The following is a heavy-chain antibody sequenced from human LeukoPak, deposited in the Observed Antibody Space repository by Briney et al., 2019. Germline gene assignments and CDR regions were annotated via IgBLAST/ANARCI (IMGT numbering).Heavy chain of an antibody. D-gene: IGHD3-22*01. CDR1: GFTFSSYW. V-gene: IGHV3-7*03. CDR3: ARDGLNYYDSSGYYPPGYYYGMDV. Sequence: GGSLRLSCAASGFTFSSYWMSWVRQAPGKGLEWVANIKQDGSEKYYVDSVKGRFTISSDNAKNSLYLQMNSLRAEDTAVYYCARDGLNYYDSSGYYPPGYYYGMDVWGQGTTVTVSS. J-gene: IGHJ6*02. CDR2: IKQDGSEK.